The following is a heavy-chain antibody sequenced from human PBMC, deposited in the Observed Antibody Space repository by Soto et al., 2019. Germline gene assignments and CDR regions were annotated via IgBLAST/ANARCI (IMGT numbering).Heavy chain of an antibody. D-gene: IGHD3-9*01. CDR2: ISSSGSTI. Sequence: QVQLVESGGGLVKPGGSLRLSCAASGFTFSDYYMSWIRQAPGKGLEWVSYISSSGSTIYYAESVKGRFTISRDNAKNPLYLQMNSLRAEDTAVYYCARDGGSGYAILTGPYYYGMDVWGQGTTVTVSS. J-gene: IGHJ6*02. V-gene: IGHV3-11*01. CDR1: GFTFSDYY. CDR3: ARDGGSGYAILTGPYYYGMDV.